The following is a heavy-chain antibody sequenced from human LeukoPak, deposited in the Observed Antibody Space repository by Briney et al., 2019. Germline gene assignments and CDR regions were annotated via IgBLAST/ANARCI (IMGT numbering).Heavy chain of an antibody. J-gene: IGHJ4*02. D-gene: IGHD5-12*01. CDR2: IWYDGSNK. V-gene: IGHV3-33*06. CDR1: GFTFSSYG. Sequence: GGSLRLSCAASGFTFSSYGMHWVRQAPGKGLEWVAVIWYDGSNKYYADSVKGRFTISRDNSKNTLYLQMNSLRAEDTAVYYCAKGGVATTPAYYWGQGTLVTVSS. CDR3: AKGGVATTPAYY.